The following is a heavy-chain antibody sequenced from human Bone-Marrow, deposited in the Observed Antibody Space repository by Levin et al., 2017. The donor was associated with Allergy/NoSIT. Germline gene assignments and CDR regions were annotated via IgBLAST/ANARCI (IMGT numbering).Heavy chain of an antibody. Sequence: GGSLRLSCATFRVNFNNIIIHWVRQAPGKGLEWVAAMSFDGYSRYFAESVRGRFGISRDNSKNTVYLQMDSLRPEDTAKYYCAQEQGTSGRSGWFDPWGPGTLVTVSS. J-gene: IGHJ5*02. CDR2: MSFDGYSR. D-gene: IGHD6-19*01. V-gene: IGHV3-30*09. CDR1: RVNFNNII. CDR3: AQEQGTSGRSGWFDP.